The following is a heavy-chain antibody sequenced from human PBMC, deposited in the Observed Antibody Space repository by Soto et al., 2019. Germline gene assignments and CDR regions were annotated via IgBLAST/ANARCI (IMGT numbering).Heavy chain of an antibody. D-gene: IGHD6-13*01. CDR3: ARQMGITATGPIDY. CDR1: GYTFTSYY. V-gene: IGHV1-46*03. Sequence: ASVKVSCKASGYTFTSYYMQWVRQAPGQGLEWMGIINPSGGTTTYAQKFQGRVTMTRDTSTSTVYMELSSLTSEDTAVYFCARQMGITATGPIDYWGQGTLVTVSS. CDR2: INPSGGTT. J-gene: IGHJ4*02.